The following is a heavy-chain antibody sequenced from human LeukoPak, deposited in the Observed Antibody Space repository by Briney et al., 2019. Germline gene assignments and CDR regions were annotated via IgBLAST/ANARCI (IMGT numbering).Heavy chain of an antibody. J-gene: IGHJ4*02. CDR1: GFTFSGSA. Sequence: PGGSLRLSCAASGFTFSGSALHWVRQAPGKGLEWVGRIRSTANGYATAYAASVKGSFTISRDDSKNTAYLQMDSLKTEDTAVYYCTGNYYGSGSYADFDYWGQGTLVTVSS. V-gene: IGHV3-73*01. D-gene: IGHD3-10*01. CDR2: IRSTANGYAT. CDR3: TGNYYGSGSYADFDY.